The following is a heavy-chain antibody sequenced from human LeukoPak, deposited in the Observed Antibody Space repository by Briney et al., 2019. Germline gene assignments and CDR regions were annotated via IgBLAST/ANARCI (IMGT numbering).Heavy chain of an antibody. D-gene: IGHD4-17*01. V-gene: IGHV3-74*01. CDR1: GFTFSRYW. CDR3: ARASTTVPNLLDH. CDR2: ISSDGSST. J-gene: IGHJ4*02. Sequence: GGSLRLSCAASGFTFSRYWMHCVRQAPGKGLVWVSRISSDGSSTTYADSVKGRFTISRDNSKNTLYLQTSSLRAEDTAVYYCARASTTVPNLLDHRGRGTLVTVSS.